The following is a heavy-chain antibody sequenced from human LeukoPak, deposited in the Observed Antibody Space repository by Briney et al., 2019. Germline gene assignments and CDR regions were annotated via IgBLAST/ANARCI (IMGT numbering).Heavy chain of an antibody. CDR2: ISAYNGNT. D-gene: IGHD3-22*01. CDR1: GYTFTSYG. V-gene: IGHV1-18*01. CDR3: ARVAGSSGYSDAFDI. Sequence: GASVKVSCKASGYTFTSYGISWVRQAPGQGLEWMGWISAYNGNTNYAQKLQGRVTMTTDTSTSTAYMELRSLRSDDTVVYYCARVAGSSGYSDAFDIWGQGTMVTVSS. J-gene: IGHJ3*02.